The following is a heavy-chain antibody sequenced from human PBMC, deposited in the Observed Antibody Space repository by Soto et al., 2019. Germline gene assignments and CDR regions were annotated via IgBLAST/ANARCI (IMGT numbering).Heavy chain of an antibody. Sequence: PWGSLRLSCAASGFTFSNSEMNWVRQAPGKGLEWVSYITTSASTKSYADSVKGRFTISRDNAKNSLYLHMNSLRVEDTAVYYCARDSPYSSGSFDYWGQGTLVTVSS. CDR2: ITTSASTK. V-gene: IGHV3-48*03. J-gene: IGHJ4*02. CDR1: GFTFSNSE. CDR3: ARDSPYSSGSFDY. D-gene: IGHD6-19*01.